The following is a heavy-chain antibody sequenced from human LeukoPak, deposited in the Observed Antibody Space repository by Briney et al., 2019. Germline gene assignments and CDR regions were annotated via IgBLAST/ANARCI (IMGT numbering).Heavy chain of an antibody. CDR1: GFTFSSYA. D-gene: IGHD3-9*01. CDR3: AKGSVNYDILTGSYFDY. CDR2: ISGSGENT. J-gene: IGHJ4*02. V-gene: IGHV3-23*01. Sequence: GGSLRLSCAASGFTFSSYAMSWVRQAPGKGPEWVSSISGSGENTYYADSVKGRFTISRDNSKNTLSLQMNSLRAENTAVYYCAKGSVNYDILTGSYFDYWGQGTLVTVSS.